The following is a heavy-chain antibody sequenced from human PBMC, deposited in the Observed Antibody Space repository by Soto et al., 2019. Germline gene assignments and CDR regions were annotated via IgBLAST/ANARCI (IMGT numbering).Heavy chain of an antibody. CDR2: IYTSGGT. CDR1: GGAFDGYY. Sequence: ETLSVTCTVSGGAFDGYYMSWVRQPAGKGLEWIGRIYTSGGTNYNPSLKSRVTMSLDTSRNQFYLKLSSVNAAETAVYSCANSFGYCSGTSCSRYYGLDVWGQGTQVTVSS. CDR3: ANSFGYCSGTSCSRYYGLDV. V-gene: IGHV4-4*07. D-gene: IGHD2-2*03. J-gene: IGHJ6*02.